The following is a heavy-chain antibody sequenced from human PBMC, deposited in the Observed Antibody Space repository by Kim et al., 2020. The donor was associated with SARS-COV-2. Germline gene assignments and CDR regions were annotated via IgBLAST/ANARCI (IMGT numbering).Heavy chain of an antibody. V-gene: IGHV2-5*01. D-gene: IGHD5-18*01. Sequence: SLKSRLTITKDTSKNQVVLTMTNMDPVDTATYYCARSRRGYSYGDDAFDIWGQGTMVTVSS. CDR3: ARSRRGYSYGDDAFDI. J-gene: IGHJ3*02.